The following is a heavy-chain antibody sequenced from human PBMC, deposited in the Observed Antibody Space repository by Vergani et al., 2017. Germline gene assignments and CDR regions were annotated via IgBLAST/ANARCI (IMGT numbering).Heavy chain of an antibody. CDR3: AGAKGGGYYGDYYDGMDV. CDR1: GGPFRSYA. J-gene: IGHJ6*02. V-gene: IGHV1-69*12. D-gene: IGHD1-26*01. Sequence: QVQLVQSGAEVKKPGSSVTVSCKASGGPFRSYAISWVRQAPGQGLECMGGLIPIFGTANYAQKFPGRVTITADESTSTAYMELSSQRSEDTAVYYCAGAKGGGYYGDYYDGMDVWGQGTTVTVSS. CDR2: LIPIFGTA.